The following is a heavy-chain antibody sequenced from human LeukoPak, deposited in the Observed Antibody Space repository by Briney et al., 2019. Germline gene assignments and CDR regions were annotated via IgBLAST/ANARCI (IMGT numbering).Heavy chain of an antibody. CDR2: INHSGST. J-gene: IGHJ5*02. CDR1: GGSFSGYY. CDR3: ARGGFGSGWYRGNWFDP. Sequence: SETLSLTCAVYGGSFSGYYWSWIRQPPGKGLEWIGEINHSGSTNYNPSLKSRVTISVDTSKNQFSLKLSSVTAADTAVYYCARGGFGSGWYRGNWFDPWGQGTLVTVSS. D-gene: IGHD6-19*01. V-gene: IGHV4-34*01.